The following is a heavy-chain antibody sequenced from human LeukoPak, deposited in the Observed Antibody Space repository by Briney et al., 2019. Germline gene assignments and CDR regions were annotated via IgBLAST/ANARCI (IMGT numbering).Heavy chain of an antibody. Sequence: GGSLRLSCAASGFTFSSYAMSWVRQAPGKGLEWVSGISASGRNTYYADSVEGRFSISRDNSDNTVYLQMNSPTAEDTAVYYCAKESGGGYSYGGSVDYWGQGTLVTVSS. D-gene: IGHD5-18*01. CDR2: ISASGRNT. V-gene: IGHV3-23*01. CDR1: GFTFSSYA. J-gene: IGHJ4*02. CDR3: AKESGGGYSYGGSVDY.